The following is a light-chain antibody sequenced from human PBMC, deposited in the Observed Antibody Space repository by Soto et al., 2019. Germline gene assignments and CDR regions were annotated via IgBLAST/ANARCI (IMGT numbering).Light chain of an antibody. Sequence: DIQLTQSPSTLSASVGDRVHITCRASQSISDSLAWYLQKPGKAPRLLIYAASTLQGGVPSRFSGSGSGTDFTLTISSLQPEDFATYYCQQFHNYPLTFGGGTKVDIK. V-gene: IGKV1-9*01. J-gene: IGKJ4*01. CDR1: QSISDS. CDR2: AAS. CDR3: QQFHNYPLT.